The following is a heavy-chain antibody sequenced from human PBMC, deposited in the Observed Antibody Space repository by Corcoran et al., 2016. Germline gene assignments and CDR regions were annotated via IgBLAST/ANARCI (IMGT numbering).Heavy chain of an antibody. CDR3: AHRRPGSGGWDTGYFDY. CDR2: IYWDNDK. Sequence: QLTLKESGPTLVTPTQTLTLTCAFSGFSLTTSGVGVGCIRQPPGQDPEWLALIYWDNDKRYNPSLRSRLTITKVTSRNQVVLTMTNIDPVDTATYSCAHRRPGSGGWDTGYFDYWGHGTLVTVSS. V-gene: IGHV2-5*02. CDR1: GFSLTTSGVG. D-gene: IGHD6-19*01. J-gene: IGHJ4*01.